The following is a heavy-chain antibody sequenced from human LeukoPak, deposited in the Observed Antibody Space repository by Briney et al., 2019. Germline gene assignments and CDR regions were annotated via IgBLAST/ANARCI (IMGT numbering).Heavy chain of an antibody. CDR2: IYYSGST. D-gene: IGHD4-17*01. Sequence: SETLSLTCTVSGGSISSYYWSWIRQPPGKGLEWIGYIYYSGSTNYNPSLKSRVTISVDTSKNQFSLKLSSVTAADTAVYYCARRLGVTTNYFDYWGQGTLVTVSS. CDR1: GGSISSYY. J-gene: IGHJ4*02. V-gene: IGHV4-59*08. CDR3: ARRLGVTTNYFDY.